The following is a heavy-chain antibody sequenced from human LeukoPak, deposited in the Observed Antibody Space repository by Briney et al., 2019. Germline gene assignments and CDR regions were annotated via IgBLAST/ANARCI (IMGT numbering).Heavy chain of an antibody. V-gene: IGHV3-74*03. CDR2: FNTDGTAT. CDR3: ATKQWLAPPPDS. J-gene: IGHJ4*02. CDR1: GLTFRKYW. D-gene: IGHD6-19*01. Sequence: GGSLRLSCAASGLTFRKYWMLWVRQAPGKGLESVSRFNTDGTATPYADSVKGRFTVSRDNADHTVFLQMNSVRDEDTAVYYCATKQWLAPPPDSWGQGTPVTVSS.